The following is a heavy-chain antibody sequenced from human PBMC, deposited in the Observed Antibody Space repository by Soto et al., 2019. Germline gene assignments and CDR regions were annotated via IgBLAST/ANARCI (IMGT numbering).Heavy chain of an antibody. J-gene: IGHJ6*02. V-gene: IGHV1-69*01. CDR3: TRSQGSSTSLEIYYYYSYGMDV. CDR1: GGTFSSYA. Sequence: QVQLVQSGAEVKKPGSSVKVSCKASGGTFSSYAISWVRQAPGQGLEWMGGIIPISGTANYAQKFQGRVTITADESTSTAYIELSSLRSEDTAVYYCTRSQGSSTSLEIYYYYSYGMDVWGQGTTVTVSS. D-gene: IGHD2-2*01. CDR2: IIPISGTA.